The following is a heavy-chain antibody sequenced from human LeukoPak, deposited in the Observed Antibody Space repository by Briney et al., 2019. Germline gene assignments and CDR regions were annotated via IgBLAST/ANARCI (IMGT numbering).Heavy chain of an antibody. D-gene: IGHD3-22*01. Sequence: GGSLRLSCAASGFTFSSYGIHWVRQAPGKGLEWVAVISYDGSNKYYADSVKGRFTISRDNSKNTLYLQMNSLRVEDTAVYYCAKDLDSSGYSPDYWGQGTLVTVSS. CDR2: ISYDGSNK. CDR1: GFTFSSYG. J-gene: IGHJ4*02. V-gene: IGHV3-30*18. CDR3: AKDLDSSGYSPDY.